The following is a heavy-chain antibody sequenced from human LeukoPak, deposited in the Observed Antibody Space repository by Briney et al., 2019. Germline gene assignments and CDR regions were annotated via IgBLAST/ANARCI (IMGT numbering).Heavy chain of an antibody. CDR3: ASRCSSASCYRGVPEN. J-gene: IGHJ4*02. CDR2: INPNSGGT. V-gene: IGHV1-2*02. CDR1: GYTFTGYY. D-gene: IGHD2-2*02. Sequence: ASVKVSCKASGYTFTGYYMHWVRQAPGQGLEWMGWINPNSGGTNYAQKFQGRVTMTRDTSISTAYMELSRLRSDDTAVYYCASRCSSASCYRGVPENWGQGTLVTVSS.